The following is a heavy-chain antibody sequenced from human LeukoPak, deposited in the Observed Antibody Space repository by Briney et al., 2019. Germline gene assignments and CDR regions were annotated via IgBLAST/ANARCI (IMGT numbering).Heavy chain of an antibody. CDR2: ISTSADT. D-gene: IGHD1-20*01. CDR1: GFTFSSYA. Sequence: QPGGSLRLSCAASGFTFSSYAMTWVRQAPGKGLEWVSTISTSADTYYADSVKGRFTISRDNSKNTLYLHMNTLRPEDTALYYCAKRGTNWRPPDYWGQGALVTVSS. J-gene: IGHJ4*02. V-gene: IGHV3-23*01. CDR3: AKRGTNWRPPDY.